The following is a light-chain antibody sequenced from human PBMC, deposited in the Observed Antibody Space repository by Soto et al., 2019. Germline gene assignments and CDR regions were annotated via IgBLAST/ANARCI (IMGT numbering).Light chain of an antibody. V-gene: IGKV2-28*01. CDR2: LGS. CDR1: QSLLHSNVNHY. Sequence: DIVMTQSPLSLPVTPGEPASISCRSRQSLLHSNVNHYLDWYLQKPGQSPQLLIYLGSSRASGVPDRFSGRGSGTDFTLNISRVEADDVGVYYCIQALQAPFTFGPGTRVDIK. CDR3: IQALQAPFT. J-gene: IGKJ3*01.